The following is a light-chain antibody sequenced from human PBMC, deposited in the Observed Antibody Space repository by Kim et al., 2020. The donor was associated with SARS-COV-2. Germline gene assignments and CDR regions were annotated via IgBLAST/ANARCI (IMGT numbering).Light chain of an antibody. Sequence: PGQSVTISCTGTSSDVGSYNRVSWYQQPPGTAPKLMIYEVSDRPSGVPDRFSGSKSGNTASLTISGLQAEDEADYYCSSYTGSSVVFGGGTKVTVL. CDR2: EVS. V-gene: IGLV2-18*02. CDR3: SSYTGSSVV. CDR1: SSDVGSYNR. J-gene: IGLJ2*01.